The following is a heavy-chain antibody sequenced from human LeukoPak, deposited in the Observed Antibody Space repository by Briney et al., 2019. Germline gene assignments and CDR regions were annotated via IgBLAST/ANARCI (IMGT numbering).Heavy chain of an antibody. D-gene: IGHD3-3*01. Sequence: PGGSLRLSCAASGFTFSSYAMHWVRQAPGKGLEWVAVISYDGSNKYYADSVKGRFTISRDNSKNTLYLQMNSLRAEDTAVYYCARPLPYCDFWSGYYSPIDPWGQGTLVTVSS. CDR3: ARPLPYCDFWSGYYSPIDP. CDR2: ISYDGSNK. V-gene: IGHV3-30-3*01. J-gene: IGHJ5*02. CDR1: GFTFSSYA.